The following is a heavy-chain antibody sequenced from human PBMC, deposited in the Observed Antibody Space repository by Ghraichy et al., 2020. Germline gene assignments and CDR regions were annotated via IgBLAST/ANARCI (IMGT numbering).Heavy chain of an antibody. J-gene: IGHJ3*02. Sequence: GSLRLSCAASEFTFDDYAMHWVRQAPGKGLEWVSVISGDGATTNYANSVKGRFTISRDNSKNSLHLQMTSLRTEDTALYYCAKDIKRRALDAFDIWGQGTMVTVSS. CDR2: ISGDGATT. CDR1: EFTFDDYA. V-gene: IGHV3-43*02. CDR3: AKDIKRRALDAFDI. D-gene: IGHD5-24*01.